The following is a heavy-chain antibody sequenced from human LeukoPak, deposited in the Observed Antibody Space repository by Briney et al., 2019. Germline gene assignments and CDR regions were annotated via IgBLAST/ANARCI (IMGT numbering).Heavy chain of an antibody. CDR3: AREASLYCSGNDCYWAFDR. CDR1: GSSFNNYW. Sequence: PGGSLRLSCVASGSSFNNYWMSWVGQAPGKGLEWVANIKQDESKTYYIDSVKGRFTISTENARNSLFLQINSLTAEDTAVYYCAREASLYCSGNDCYWAFDRWGQGTLVTVSS. J-gene: IGHJ5*02. CDR2: IKQDESKT. D-gene: IGHD2-2*01. V-gene: IGHV3-7*01.